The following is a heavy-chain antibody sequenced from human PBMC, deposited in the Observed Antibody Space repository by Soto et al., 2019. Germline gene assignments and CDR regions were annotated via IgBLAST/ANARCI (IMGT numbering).Heavy chain of an antibody. J-gene: IGHJ6*02. CDR1: GGSFSGYY. Sequence: PSETLSLTCAVYGGSFSGYYWSWIRQPPGKGLEWIGEINHSGSTNYNPSLKSRVTISVDTSKNQFSLKLSSVTAADTAVYYCARKRGYSSSYSSYYYYGMDVWGQGTTVTVSS. CDR3: ARKRGYSSSYSSYYYYGMDV. D-gene: IGHD6-6*01. CDR2: INHSGST. V-gene: IGHV4-34*01.